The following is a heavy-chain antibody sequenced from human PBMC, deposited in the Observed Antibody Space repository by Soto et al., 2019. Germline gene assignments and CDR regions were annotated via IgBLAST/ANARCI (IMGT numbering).Heavy chain of an antibody. CDR3: AADPYYDFWSGSGGGYFQH. J-gene: IGHJ1*01. D-gene: IGHD3-3*01. CDR2: IVVGSGNT. V-gene: IGHV1-58*01. CDR1: GFTFTSSA. Sequence: ASVKVSCKASGFTFTSSAVQWVRQARGQRLEWIGWIVVGSGNTNYAQKFQERVTITRDMSTSTAYMELSSLRSEDTAVYYCAADPYYDFWSGSGGGYFQHWGQGTLVTVSS.